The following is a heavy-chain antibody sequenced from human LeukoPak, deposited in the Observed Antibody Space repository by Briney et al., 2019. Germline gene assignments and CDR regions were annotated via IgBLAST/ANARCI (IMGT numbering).Heavy chain of an antibody. Sequence: GGSLRLSCAASGFTFSSYSMNWVRQAPGKGLEWVSAISGSGGSTYYADSVKGRFTISRDNSKNTLYLQMNSLRAEDTAVYYCAKRTVWGSYRSQQIDYWGQGTLVTVSS. V-gene: IGHV3-23*01. CDR1: GFTFSSYS. CDR3: AKRTVWGSYRSQQIDY. J-gene: IGHJ4*02. CDR2: ISGSGGST. D-gene: IGHD3-16*02.